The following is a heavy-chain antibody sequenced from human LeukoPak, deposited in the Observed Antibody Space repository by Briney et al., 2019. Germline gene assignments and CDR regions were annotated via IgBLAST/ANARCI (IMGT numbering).Heavy chain of an antibody. CDR2: TYYRSKWYT. V-gene: IGHV6-1*01. D-gene: IGHD6-13*01. J-gene: IGHJ6*02. CDR3: AVSSRGLTGMDV. Sequence: SQTLSLTCAISGDSVSSNSAAWNWIRQSPSRGLEWLGRTYYRSKWYTDYAVSLKSRITINPDTSKNQFSLQLNSVTPEDTAVYYCAVSSRGLTGMDVWGQGTTVTVSS. CDR1: GDSVSSNSAA.